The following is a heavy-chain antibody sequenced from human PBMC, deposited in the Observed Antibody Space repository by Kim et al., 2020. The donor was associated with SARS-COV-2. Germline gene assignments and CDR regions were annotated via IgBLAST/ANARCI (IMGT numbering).Heavy chain of an antibody. V-gene: IGHV4-39*01. Sequence: SETLSLTCTVSGGSISSSSYYWGWIRQPPGKGLEWIGSIYYSGSTYYNPSLKSRVTISVDTSKNQFSLKLSSVTAADTAVYYCARKAFHYYDSSAPLRYLDYWGQGTLVTVSS. CDR2: IYYSGST. CDR3: ARKAFHYYDSSAPLRYLDY. CDR1: GGSISSSSYY. J-gene: IGHJ4*02. D-gene: IGHD3-22*01.